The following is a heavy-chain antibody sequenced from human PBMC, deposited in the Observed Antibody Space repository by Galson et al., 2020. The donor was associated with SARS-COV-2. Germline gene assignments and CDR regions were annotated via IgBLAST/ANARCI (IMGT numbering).Heavy chain of an antibody. Sequence: GGSLRLSCAASGFTFSSYSMNWVRQAPGKGLEWVSYISSSSSTIYYADSVKGRFTISRDNAKNSLSLQMNSLRAEDTAVYYCARDYVWGSYRHNFDYWGQGTLVTVSS. CDR3: ARDYVWGSYRHNFDY. J-gene: IGHJ4*02. CDR1: GFTFSSYS. D-gene: IGHD3-16*02. CDR2: ISSSSSTI. V-gene: IGHV3-48*01.